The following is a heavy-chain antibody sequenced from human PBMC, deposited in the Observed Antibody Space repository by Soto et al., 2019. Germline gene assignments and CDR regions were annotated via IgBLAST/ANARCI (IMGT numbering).Heavy chain of an antibody. Sequence: SQSLSLTCFISGDNVSTNGAGWNWIRQYPSIGLECLGSTYYRSKWYNDYAVSVKSRITVHPDTSKNQFSLQLKSVTPDDTGVYFGVRNNWNAPAAFHXWGRGNQFTVSX. CDR1: GDNVSTNGAG. CDR3: VRNNWNAPAAFHX. D-gene: IGHD1-20*01. J-gene: IGHJ4*02. V-gene: IGHV6-1*01. CDR2: TYYRSKWYN.